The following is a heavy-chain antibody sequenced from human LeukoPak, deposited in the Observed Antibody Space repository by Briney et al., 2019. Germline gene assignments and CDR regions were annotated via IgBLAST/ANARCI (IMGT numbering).Heavy chain of an antibody. J-gene: IGHJ5*02. Sequence: SETLSLTCTVSGGSISSYYWSWIRQPPGKGLEWIGYIYYSGSTNYNPSLKSRVTISVDTSKNQFSLKLSSVTAADTAVYYCARSRGPGSYWANWFDPWGQGTLVTVSS. D-gene: IGHD3-10*01. CDR2: IYYSGST. CDR3: ARSRGPGSYWANWFDP. CDR1: GGSISSYY. V-gene: IGHV4-59*01.